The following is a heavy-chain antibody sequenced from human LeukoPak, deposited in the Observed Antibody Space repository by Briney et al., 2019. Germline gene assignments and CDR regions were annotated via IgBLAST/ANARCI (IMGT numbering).Heavy chain of an antibody. D-gene: IGHD4-23*01. CDR3: AREADYGGNDYPSGMDV. V-gene: IGHV3-21*01. J-gene: IGHJ6*02. CDR1: GFTFSSYS. Sequence: GGSLRLSCAASGFTFSSYSMNWVRQAPGKGLEWVSSISSSSSYIYYADSVKGRFTISRDNAKNSLHLQMNSLRAEDTAVYYCAREADYGGNDYPSGMDVWGQGTTVTVSS. CDR2: ISSSSSYI.